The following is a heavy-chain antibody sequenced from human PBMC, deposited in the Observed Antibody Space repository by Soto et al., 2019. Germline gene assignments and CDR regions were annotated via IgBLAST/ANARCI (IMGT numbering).Heavy chain of an antibody. CDR2: ITSDGKSK. Sequence: PGGSLRLSCAASGFNFSNHWMHWVRQRPAEGLVWVSRITSDGKSKAYAESVKGRFAISRDNAKNTLYLQMDGLTAEDTAVYYCSRESGDWPLHWFDPWGQGTLVTVSS. V-gene: IGHV3-74*01. J-gene: IGHJ5*01. CDR1: GFNFSNHW. D-gene: IGHD2-21*02. CDR3: SRESGDWPLHWFDP.